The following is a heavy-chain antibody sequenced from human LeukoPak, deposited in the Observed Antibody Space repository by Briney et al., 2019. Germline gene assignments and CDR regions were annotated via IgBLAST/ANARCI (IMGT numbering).Heavy chain of an antibody. Sequence: GGALRLSCAASGFTFSDYYMNWIRQAPGKGLEWVSYISSSGSIIYYTDSVKGRFTISRDNAKNALYLQMNSLRAEHTAVYYCARDREYFGSGSFSYRGQGTLVTVSS. V-gene: IGHV3-11*04. J-gene: IGHJ4*02. CDR1: GFTFSDYY. CDR2: ISSSGSII. D-gene: IGHD3-10*01. CDR3: ARDREYFGSGSFSY.